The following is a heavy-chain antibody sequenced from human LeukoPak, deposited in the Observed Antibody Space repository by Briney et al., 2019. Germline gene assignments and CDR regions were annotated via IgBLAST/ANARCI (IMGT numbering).Heavy chain of an antibody. V-gene: IGHV1-18*01. CDR1: GYTLTSYG. J-gene: IGHJ4*02. D-gene: IGHD3-22*01. Sequence: ASVKVSCKASGYTLTSYGISWVRQAPGQGLEWMGWISAYNGNTNYAQKLQGRVTMTTDTSTSTAYMELRSLRSDDTAVYYCARSLSRYYYDSSGYYYAPGYWGQGTLVTVSS. CDR2: ISAYNGNT. CDR3: ARSLSRYYYDSSGYYYAPGY.